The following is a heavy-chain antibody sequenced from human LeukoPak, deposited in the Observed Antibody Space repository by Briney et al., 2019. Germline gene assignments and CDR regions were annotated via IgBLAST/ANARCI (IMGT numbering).Heavy chain of an antibody. J-gene: IGHJ6*03. CDR1: GFTFSSYG. CDR2: IRYDGSNK. D-gene: IGHD4-17*01. V-gene: IGHV3-30*02. Sequence: PGGSLRLSCAASGFTFSSYGMHWVRQAPGKGLEWVAFIRYDGSNKYYADSVKGRFTISRDNSKNTLYLQMNSLRAEDTAVYYCAKDRRTYGDYGGGVPFTHMDVWGKGTTVTVSS. CDR3: AKDRRTYGDYGGGVPFTHMDV.